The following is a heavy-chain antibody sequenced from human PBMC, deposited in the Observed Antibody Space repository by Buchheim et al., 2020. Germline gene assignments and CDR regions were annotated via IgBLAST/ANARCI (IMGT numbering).Heavy chain of an antibody. V-gene: IGHV3-48*04. J-gene: IGHJ3*02. D-gene: IGHD3-22*01. Sequence: EVQLVESGGGLVQPGGSLRLSCAASGFTFTTYSINWVRQAPGKGLEWVSYISSGSDTIYYADSVKGRFTISRDNAKNSLYLQMNSLRAKDTAVYYCARGITKKVVDNDAFDIWGQGT. CDR1: GFTFTTYS. CDR3: ARGITKKVVDNDAFDI. CDR2: ISSGSDTI.